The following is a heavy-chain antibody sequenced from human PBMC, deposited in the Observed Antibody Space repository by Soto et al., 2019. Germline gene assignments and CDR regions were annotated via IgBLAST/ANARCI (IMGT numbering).Heavy chain of an antibody. J-gene: IGHJ6*02. V-gene: IGHV3-30*18. D-gene: IGHD1-26*01. CDR3: AKDGEQWELLNYYYYYGMDV. CDR1: GFTFSSYG. CDR2: ISYDGSNK. Sequence: GGSLRLSCAASGFTFSSYGMHWVRQAPGKGLEWVAVISYDGSNKYYADSVKGRFTISRDNYKNTLYLQMNSLRAEDTAVYYCAKDGEQWELLNYYYYYGMDVWGQGTTVTVSS.